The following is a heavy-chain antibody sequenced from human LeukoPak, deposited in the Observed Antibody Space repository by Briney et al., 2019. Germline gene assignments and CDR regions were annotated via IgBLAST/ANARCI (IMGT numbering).Heavy chain of an antibody. CDR1: GYTFTSYG. CDR3: ARKAGEYCSSTSCFPNWFDP. V-gene: IGHV1-18*01. CDR2: ISAYNGNT. J-gene: IGHJ5*02. D-gene: IGHD2-2*01. Sequence: ASVKVSCKASGYTFTSYGISWVRQAPGQGLEWMGWISAYNGNTNYAQKLQGRVTMTTDTSTSTAYMELRSLRSDDTAVYYCARKAGEYCSSTSCFPNWFDPWGQGTLVTVSS.